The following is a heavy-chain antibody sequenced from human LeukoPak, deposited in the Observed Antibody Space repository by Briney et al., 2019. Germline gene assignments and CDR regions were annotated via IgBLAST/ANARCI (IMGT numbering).Heavy chain of an antibody. V-gene: IGHV4-34*01. J-gene: IGHJ4*02. CDR1: GGSFSGYY. CDR2: INHSGST. D-gene: IGHD6-6*01. Sequence: SETLSLTCAVYGGSFSGYYWSWIRQPPGKGLEWIGEINHSGSTNYNPSLKSRVTISVDTSKNQFSLKLSSVTAADTAVYYCARARARRAPVYFDYWGQGTLVTVSS. CDR3: ARARARRAPVYFDY.